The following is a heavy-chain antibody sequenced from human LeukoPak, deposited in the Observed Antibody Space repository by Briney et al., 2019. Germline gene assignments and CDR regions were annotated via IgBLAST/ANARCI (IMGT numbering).Heavy chain of an antibody. CDR2: INPDSGGT. J-gene: IGHJ4*02. CDR3: ARSGYGDSEFDY. CDR1: GGTFSSYA. D-gene: IGHD4-17*01. Sequence: ASVKVSCKASGGTFSSYAISWVRQAPGQGLEWMGWINPDSGGTNYAQKFQGRVTMTRDTSISTAYMELSRLRSDDTAVYYCARSGYGDSEFDYWGQGTLVTVSS. V-gene: IGHV1-2*02.